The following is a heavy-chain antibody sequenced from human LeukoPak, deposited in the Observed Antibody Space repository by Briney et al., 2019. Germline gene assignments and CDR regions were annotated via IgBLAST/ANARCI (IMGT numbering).Heavy chain of an antibody. V-gene: IGHV4-39*01. D-gene: IGHD2-2*02. CDR3: ASYCSSTSCHTRRAFDI. CDR1: GFTFSSYW. J-gene: IGHJ3*02. CDR2: IYYSGST. Sequence: GSLRLSCAASGFTFSSYWMSWVRQAPGKGLEWIGSIYYSGSTYYNPSLKSRVTISVDTSKNQFSLKLSSVTAADTAVYYCASYCSSTSCHTRRAFDIWGQGTMVTVSS.